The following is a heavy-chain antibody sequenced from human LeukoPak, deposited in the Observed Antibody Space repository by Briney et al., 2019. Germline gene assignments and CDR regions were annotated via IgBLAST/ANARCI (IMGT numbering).Heavy chain of an antibody. D-gene: IGHD1-26*01. Sequence: SETLSLTCTVSGGPISSSSYYWGWIRQPPGKGLEWIGSIYYSGSTYYNPSLKSRVTISVDTSKNQFSLKLSSVTAADTAIYYCARHTIVSHLAWFDPWGPGTLVTVSS. J-gene: IGHJ5*02. CDR3: ARHTIVSHLAWFDP. CDR2: IYYSGST. CDR1: GGPISSSSYY. V-gene: IGHV4-39*01.